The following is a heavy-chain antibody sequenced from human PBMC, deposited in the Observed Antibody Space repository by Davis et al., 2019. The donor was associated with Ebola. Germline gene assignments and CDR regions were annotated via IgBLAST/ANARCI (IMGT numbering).Heavy chain of an antibody. CDR2: ISAYNGNT. Sequence: ASVTVSCKASGYTFTTYGITWVRQAPGQGLEWMGWISAYNGNTNYAQKFQGRVTITADKSTSTAYMELSSLRSEDTAVYYCARDRSMIVVVITTGWFDPWGQGTLVTVSS. D-gene: IGHD3-22*01. V-gene: IGHV1-18*01. CDR3: ARDRSMIVVVITTGWFDP. J-gene: IGHJ5*02. CDR1: GYTFTTYG.